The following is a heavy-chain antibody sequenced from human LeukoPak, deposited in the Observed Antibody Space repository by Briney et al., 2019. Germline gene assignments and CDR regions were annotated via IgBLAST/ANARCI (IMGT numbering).Heavy chain of an antibody. D-gene: IGHD6-6*01. V-gene: IGHV4-59*06. CDR3: ARMRIAARTYYLDY. CDR1: GGSISSYY. Sequence: SETLSLTCTVSGGSISSYYWSWIRQHPGKGLEWIGYIYYSGSTYYNPSLKSRVTISVDTSKNQFSLKLSSVTAADTAVYYCARMRIAARTYYLDYWGQGTLVTVSS. J-gene: IGHJ4*02. CDR2: IYYSGST.